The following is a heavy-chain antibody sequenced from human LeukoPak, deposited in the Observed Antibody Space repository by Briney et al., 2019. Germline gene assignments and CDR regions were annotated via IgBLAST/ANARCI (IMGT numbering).Heavy chain of an antibody. J-gene: IGHJ6*03. CDR1: GGSVRRGNYY. CDR3: ARWSGSVTARNYYYYMDV. CDR2: IYTSGTT. Sequence: SETLSLTCTVSGGSVRRGNYYWTWIRQPAGSGLEWIGRIYTSGTTDYNPSLRTRVTISVDASRNQFSLNLSSVTAADTAVYYCARWSGSVTARNYYYYMDVWGEGITVTVSS. D-gene: IGHD6-6*01. V-gene: IGHV4-61*02.